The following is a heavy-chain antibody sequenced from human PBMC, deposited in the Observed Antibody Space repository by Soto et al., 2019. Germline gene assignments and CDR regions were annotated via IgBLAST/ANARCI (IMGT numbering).Heavy chain of an antibody. J-gene: IGHJ6*02. CDR3: ARAGAYCSGGSCYYPPTVYYYGMDV. CDR2: ISAYNGNT. D-gene: IGHD2-15*01. Sequence: QVPLVQSGAEVKKPGASVKVSCKASGYTFTSYGISWVRQAPGQGLECMGWISAYNGNTNYAQKLQGRVTMTTDTSTSTAYMELRSLRSDDTAVYYCARAGAYCSGGSCYYPPTVYYYGMDVWGQGTTVTVSS. CDR1: GYTFTSYG. V-gene: IGHV1-18*01.